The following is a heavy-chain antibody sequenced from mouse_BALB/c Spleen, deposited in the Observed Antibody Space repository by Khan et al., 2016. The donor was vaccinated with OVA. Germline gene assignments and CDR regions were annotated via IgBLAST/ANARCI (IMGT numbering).Heavy chain of an antibody. CDR2: ISSDGDYT. Sequence: EVELVESGGDLVKSGGSLKLSCAASGFTFSPYSMSWVRQTPDKRLEWVATISSDGDYTYYPDSVKGRFNISRDNATNTLYLQMNNLKSEATALFYCATHLTGSFAYWGQGTLVTVSA. V-gene: IGHV5-6*01. CDR3: ATHLTGSFAY. J-gene: IGHJ3*01. CDR1: GFTFSPYS. D-gene: IGHD4-1*01.